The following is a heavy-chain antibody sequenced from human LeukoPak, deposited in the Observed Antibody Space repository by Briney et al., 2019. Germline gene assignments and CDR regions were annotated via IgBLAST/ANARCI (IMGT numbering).Heavy chain of an antibody. CDR1: GYTFTGYY. Sequence: ASVKVSCKASGYTFTGYYMHWVRQAPGQGLECMGWINPNSGGTNYAQKFQGRVTMTRDTSISTAYMELSRLRSDDTAVYYCARDYDFWSGHYYYYYMDVWGKGTTVTVSS. CDR2: INPNSGGT. D-gene: IGHD3-3*01. V-gene: IGHV1-2*02. J-gene: IGHJ6*03. CDR3: ARDYDFWSGHYYYYYMDV.